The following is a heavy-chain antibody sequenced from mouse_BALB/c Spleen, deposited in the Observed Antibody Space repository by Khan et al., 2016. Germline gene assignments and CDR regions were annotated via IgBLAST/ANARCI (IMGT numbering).Heavy chain of an antibody. CDR2: IRLKSNNYAT. D-gene: IGHD1-3*01. CDR3: TRSGSFAY. V-gene: IGHV6-6*02. J-gene: IGHJ3*01. CDR1: GFTFSNYW. Sequence: QLEESGGGLVQPGGSMKLSCVASGFTFSNYWMNWVRQSPEKGLEWVAEIRLKSNNYATHYAESVKGRFTISRDDSKSSVYLQMNNLRAEDTGIYYCTRSGSFAYWGQGTLVTVSA.